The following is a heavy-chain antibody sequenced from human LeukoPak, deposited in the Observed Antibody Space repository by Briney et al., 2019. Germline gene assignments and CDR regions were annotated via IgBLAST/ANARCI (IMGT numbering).Heavy chain of an antibody. CDR2: INPSGGST. J-gene: IGHJ4*02. CDR3: ARARGIAEAGTEMFDY. V-gene: IGHV1-46*01. Sequence: ASVKVSCKASGYTFTGYYMHWVRQAPGQGLEWMGIINPSGGSTSYAQKFQGRVTMTRDTSTSTVYMELSSLRSEDTAVYYCARARGIAEAGTEMFDYWGQGTLVTVSS. D-gene: IGHD6-13*01. CDR1: GYTFTGYY.